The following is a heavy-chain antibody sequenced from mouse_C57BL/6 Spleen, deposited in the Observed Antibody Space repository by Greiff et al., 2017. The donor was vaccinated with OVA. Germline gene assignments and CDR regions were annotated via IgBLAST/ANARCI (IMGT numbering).Heavy chain of an antibody. J-gene: IGHJ3*01. CDR2: IDPETGGT. CDR3: TSSYGAY. V-gene: IGHV1-15*01. D-gene: IGHD1-1*01. Sequence: VQLQQSGAELVRPGASVTLSCKASGYTFTDYEMHWVKQTPVHGLEWIGAIDPETGGTAYNQKFKGKAILTADKSSSTAYMALRSLTSEDSAVYYCTSSYGAYWGQGTLVTVSA. CDR1: GYTFTDYE.